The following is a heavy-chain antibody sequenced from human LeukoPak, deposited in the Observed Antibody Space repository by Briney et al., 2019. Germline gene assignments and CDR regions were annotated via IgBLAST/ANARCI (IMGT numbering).Heavy chain of an antibody. V-gene: IGHV3-33*06. D-gene: IGHD1-7*01. Sequence: GGSLRLSCAASGFTFSSYGMHWVRQAPGKGLEWVAVIWYDGSNKYYADSVKGRFTISRDNSKNTLYLQMNSLRAEDTAVYYCAKEALELPNYYYYYMDVWGKGTTVTVSS. CDR1: GFTFSSYG. J-gene: IGHJ6*03. CDR3: AKEALELPNYYYYYMDV. CDR2: IWYDGSNK.